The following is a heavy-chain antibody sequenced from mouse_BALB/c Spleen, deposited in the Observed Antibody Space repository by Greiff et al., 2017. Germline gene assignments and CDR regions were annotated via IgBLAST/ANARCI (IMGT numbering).Heavy chain of an antibody. CDR1: GYTFTSYW. Sequence: QVQLKESGAELAKPGASVKMSCKASGYTFTSYWMHWVKQRPGQGLEWIGYINPSTGYTEYNQKFKDKATLTADKSSSTAYMQLSSLTSEDSAVYYCARWGGRNFDYWGQGTTLTVSS. CDR3: ARWGGRNFDY. CDR2: INPSTGYT. J-gene: IGHJ2*01. V-gene: IGHV1-7*01.